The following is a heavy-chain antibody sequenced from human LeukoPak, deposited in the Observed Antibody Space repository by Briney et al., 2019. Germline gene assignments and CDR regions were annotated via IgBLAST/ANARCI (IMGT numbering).Heavy chain of an antibody. D-gene: IGHD6-19*01. Sequence: PSETLSLTCTVSGASVSSSGFNWGWIRQPPGKGLEWIGTTSYSGSTYYNPSLGSRVAISVDTSKNQFSLYLNSVTAADTAVYYCARRQYGSGWYGDGDWFWFAPWGQGTLVIVSS. CDR1: GASVSSSGFN. CDR2: TSYSGST. J-gene: IGHJ5*02. V-gene: IGHV4-39*01. CDR3: ARRQYGSGWYGDGDWFWFAP.